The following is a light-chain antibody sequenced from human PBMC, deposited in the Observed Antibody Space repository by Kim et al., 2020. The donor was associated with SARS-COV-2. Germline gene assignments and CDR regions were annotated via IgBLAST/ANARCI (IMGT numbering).Light chain of an antibody. V-gene: IGKV3-15*01. CDR3: QQYNNWPLYT. CDR2: GAS. J-gene: IGKJ2*01. Sequence: VSPVERAPLSCRASQSVSSNLAWYQQKPGQAPRLLIYGASTRATGIPARFSGSGSGTEFTLTISSLQSEDFAVYYCQQYNNWPLYTFGQGTKLEI. CDR1: QSVSSN.